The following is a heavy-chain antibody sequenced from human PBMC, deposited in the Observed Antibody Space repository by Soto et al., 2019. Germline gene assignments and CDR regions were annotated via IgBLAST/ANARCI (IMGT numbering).Heavy chain of an antibody. CDR3: ARGRSKAGRTFDY. J-gene: IGHJ4*02. CDR1: GGSISSYY. CDR2: IYYSGST. Sequence: SETLSLTCTVSGGSISSYYWSWIRQPPGKGLEWIGYIYYSGSTNYNPSLKSRVTISVDTSKNQFSLKLSSVTAADTAVYNCARGRSKAGRTFDYWGQGTLVTVSS. V-gene: IGHV4-59*01. D-gene: IGHD6-13*01.